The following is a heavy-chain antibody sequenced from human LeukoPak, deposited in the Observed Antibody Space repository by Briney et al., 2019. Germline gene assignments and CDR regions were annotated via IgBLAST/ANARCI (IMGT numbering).Heavy chain of an antibody. CDR2: IGNNGGGI. Sequence: GGSLRLSCAASGFTFSTYTMYWVRHPPGKRLEWVSIIGNNGGGIHYADSVKGRFTISRDDSKNTLYLQMNSLKTEDTAVYYCNTWIQPRLNGYWGQGTLVTVSS. D-gene: IGHD5-18*01. V-gene: IGHV3-23*01. J-gene: IGHJ4*02. CDR3: NTWIQPRLNGY. CDR1: GFTFSTYT.